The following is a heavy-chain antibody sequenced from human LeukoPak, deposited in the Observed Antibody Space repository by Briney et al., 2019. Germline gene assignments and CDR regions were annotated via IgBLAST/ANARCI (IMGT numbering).Heavy chain of an antibody. D-gene: IGHD2-8*01. V-gene: IGHV1-18*01. CDR1: GYILTNYG. CDR2: ISGYNADT. J-gene: IGHJ3*02. CDR3: ARFLCDNGVCHRAFDI. Sequence: ASVKVSCKASGYILTNYGITWVRQAPGQGLEWIGWISGYNADTDSAQKVQGRLTMTTDTSTNTAYMELRSLRSDDTAVYYCARFLCDNGVCHRAFDIWGQGTAVTVS.